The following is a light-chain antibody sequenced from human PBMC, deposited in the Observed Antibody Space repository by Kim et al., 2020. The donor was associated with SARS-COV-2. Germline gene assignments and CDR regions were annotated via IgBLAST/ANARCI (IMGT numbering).Light chain of an antibody. CDR3: NSRDSNDNVV. V-gene: IGLV3-19*01. Sequence: SSELTQDPAVSVALGQTVRITCQGDSLRSYYATWYQQKPGQAPILVIYGTNNRPSGIPDRFSGSSSGNTASLTNTGTQAGDEADYYCNSRDSNDNVVFGG. J-gene: IGLJ2*01. CDR2: GTN. CDR1: SLRSYY.